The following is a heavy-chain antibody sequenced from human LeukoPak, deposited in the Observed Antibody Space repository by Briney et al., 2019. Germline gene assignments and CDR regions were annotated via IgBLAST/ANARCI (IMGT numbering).Heavy chain of an antibody. D-gene: IGHD3-3*01. V-gene: IGHV4-59*08. CDR1: GGSISSYF. J-gene: IGHJ3*02. Sequence: KPSETLSVACTVSGGSISSYFWSWIRQPPGKGLEYIGYMYYSGSTNYSPSLKSRATISVDPSRNQVSLRLSSVTAADTAVYYCARQRYGFWCGAWIADAFDIWGQGTMVTVSS. CDR2: MYYSGST. CDR3: ARQRYGFWCGAWIADAFDI.